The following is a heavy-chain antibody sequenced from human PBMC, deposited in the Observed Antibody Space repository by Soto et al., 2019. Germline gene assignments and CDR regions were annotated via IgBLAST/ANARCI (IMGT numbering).Heavy chain of an antibody. CDR1: GFTFSAYG. V-gene: IGHV3-33*01. CDR2: IWHDGSKK. J-gene: IGHJ4*02. Sequence: QVQLVESGGGVVQPGTSLRLSCAASGFTFSAYGLQWVRQAPGKGLEWLAFIWHDGSKKYYADSVGGRFTISRDNSKNMLYLQVNSLRAEDTAVYYCASQAFDYWGQGTLVTVSS. CDR3: ASQAFDY.